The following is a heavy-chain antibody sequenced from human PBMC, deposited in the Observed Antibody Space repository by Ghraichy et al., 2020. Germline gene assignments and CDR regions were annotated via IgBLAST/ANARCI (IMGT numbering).Heavy chain of an antibody. D-gene: IGHD3-3*01. CDR3: AREEDFWSGYGPHNLYGMDV. J-gene: IGHJ6*02. Sequence: SVKVSCKASGGTFSSYAISWVRQAPGQGLEWMGRIIPILGIANYAQKFQGRVTITADKSTSTAYMELSSLRSEDTAVYYCAREEDFWSGYGPHNLYGMDVWGQGTTVTVSS. CDR1: GGTFSSYA. CDR2: IIPILGIA. V-gene: IGHV1-69*04.